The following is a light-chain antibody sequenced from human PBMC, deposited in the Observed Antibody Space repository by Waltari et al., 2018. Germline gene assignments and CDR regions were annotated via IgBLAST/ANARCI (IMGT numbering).Light chain of an antibody. CDR3: MQALQTPLT. CDR2: LGS. Sequence: EIVLTQSPLSLPVTPGEPASISCRSSQSLLYSNGYNYLDWYQQKPGQSPQLLIYLGSNRASGVPDRFSGSGSGTDFTLKITRVEAEDVGVYYCMQALQTPLTFGGGTKVEIK. V-gene: IGKV2-28*01. CDR1: QSLLYSNGYNY. J-gene: IGKJ4*01.